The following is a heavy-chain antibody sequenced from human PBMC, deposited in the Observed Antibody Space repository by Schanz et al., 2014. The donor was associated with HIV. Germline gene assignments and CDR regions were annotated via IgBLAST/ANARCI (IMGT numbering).Heavy chain of an antibody. CDR2: IHHSGDA. J-gene: IGHJ4*02. CDR3: ARSQDTSWFF. CDR1: GGSITSDGYY. V-gene: IGHV4-31*03. D-gene: IGHD2-2*01. Sequence: QVQLQESGPGLVKPSQTLSLTCTVSGGSITSDGYYWSWVRQLPGKGLQWIGYIHHSGDAYYDAARWSRVTVTMETSKYRFSLKLTAVTAADTAVYCCARSQDTSWFFWGQGTLVTVSS.